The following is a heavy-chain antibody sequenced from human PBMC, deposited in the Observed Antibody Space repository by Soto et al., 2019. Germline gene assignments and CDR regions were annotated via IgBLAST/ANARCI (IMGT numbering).Heavy chain of an antibody. J-gene: IGHJ3*02. CDR3: AKDERIMITFDAFDI. V-gene: IGHV3-9*01. D-gene: IGHD3-16*01. CDR1: GFTFDDYA. Sequence: PGGSLRLSCAASGFTFDDYAMHWVRQAPGKGLEWVSGISWNSGSIGYADSVKGRFTISRDNVKNSLYLQMNSLRAEDTALYYCAKDERIMITFDAFDIWGQGTMVTVSS. CDR2: ISWNSGSI.